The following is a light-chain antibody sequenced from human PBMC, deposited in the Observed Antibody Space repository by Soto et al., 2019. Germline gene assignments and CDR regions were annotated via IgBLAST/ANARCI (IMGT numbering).Light chain of an antibody. V-gene: IGKV1-39*01. CDR3: QQSHSTPWT. J-gene: IGKJ1*01. CDR2: GAS. Sequence: DIPMTQSPSSLSASVGDRVTITCRASQTITTYLNWYQQKPGKAPKLLIYGASSLQSGVPSRFTGSGSGTDFILTISSLQPVDSATYHCQQSHSTPWTFGQGTKVEIK. CDR1: QTITTY.